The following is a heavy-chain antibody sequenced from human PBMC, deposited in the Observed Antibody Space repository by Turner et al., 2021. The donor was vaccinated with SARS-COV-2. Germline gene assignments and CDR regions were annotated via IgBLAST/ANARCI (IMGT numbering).Heavy chain of an antibody. CDR1: GYTLIELS. CDR3: ATGYAYCGGDCSIHY. D-gene: IGHD2-21*02. J-gene: IGHJ4*02. V-gene: IGHV1-24*01. CDR2: FDPEDGET. Sequence: QVQLVQSGAEATKPGASVKVSCKVSGYTLIELSMHWVRQAPGKGLEWMGGFDPEDGETIYAQKFQGRVTMTEDTSTDTAYMELSSLRSEDTAVYYCATGYAYCGGDCSIHYWGQGTLVTVSS.